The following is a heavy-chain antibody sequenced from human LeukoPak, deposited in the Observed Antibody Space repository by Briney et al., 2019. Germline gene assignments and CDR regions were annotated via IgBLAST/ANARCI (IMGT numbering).Heavy chain of an antibody. CDR2: ISAYNGNT. V-gene: IGHV1-18*01. CDR1: GYTFTSYG. Sequence: ASVKVSCKASGYTFTSYGISWVRQAPGQGLEWMGWISAYNGNTNYAQKLQGRVTMTTDTSTSTAYMELRSLRSDDTAVYYCARVSPKGVGDKWDAFDIWGQGTMVTVSS. CDR3: ARVSPKGVGDKWDAFDI. J-gene: IGHJ3*02. D-gene: IGHD3-3*01.